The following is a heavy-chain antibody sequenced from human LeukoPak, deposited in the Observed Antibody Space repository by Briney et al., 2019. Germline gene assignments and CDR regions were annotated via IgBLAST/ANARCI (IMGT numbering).Heavy chain of an antibody. V-gene: IGHV4-34*01. CDR3: ARGTISRHSAFDI. D-gene: IGHD1-1*01. CDR1: GESFSGYY. CDR2: IYHSGST. J-gene: IGHJ3*02. Sequence: SETLSLTCAVYGESFSGYYWSWIRQPPGKGLEWIGEIYHSGSTNYNPSLKSRVTISVDTSKNQFSLKLSSVTAADTAVYYCARGTISRHSAFDIWGQGTMVTVSS.